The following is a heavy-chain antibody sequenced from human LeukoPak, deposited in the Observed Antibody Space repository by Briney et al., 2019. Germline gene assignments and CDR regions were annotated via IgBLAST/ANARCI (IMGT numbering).Heavy chain of an antibody. CDR2: IKQDGSEK. V-gene: IGHV3-7*01. D-gene: IGHD5-18*01. Sequence: QPGGSLRLSCAASGFTFSSYWMSWVRRAPGKGLEWVANIKQDGSEKYYVDSVKGRFTISRDNAKNSLYLQMNSLRAEDTAVYYCARDQGSGYSYGYAYWGQGTLVTVSS. J-gene: IGHJ4*02. CDR1: GFTFSSYW. CDR3: ARDQGSGYSYGYAY.